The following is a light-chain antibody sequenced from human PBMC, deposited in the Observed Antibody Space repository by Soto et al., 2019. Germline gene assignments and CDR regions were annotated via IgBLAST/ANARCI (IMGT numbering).Light chain of an antibody. V-gene: IGKV3-11*01. CDR3: QQRTDRPPWT. CDR1: QSICLA. J-gene: IGKJ1*01. Sequence: EIVLTQSQATLSLSPGERATLSCRASQSICLAIAWYQHKPGQATGLLIFDASQRATGIPARFRGSGSGTDFTLSISSLEPEDFAVYYCQQRTDRPPWTFGQGTKVDIK. CDR2: DAS.